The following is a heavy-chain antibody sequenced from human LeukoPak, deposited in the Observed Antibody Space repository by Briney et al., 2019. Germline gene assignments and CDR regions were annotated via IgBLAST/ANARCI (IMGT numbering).Heavy chain of an antibody. CDR1: GFTFSSYW. D-gene: IGHD3-16*02. Sequence: GGSLRLSCAASGFTFSSYWMTWVHQAPGKGLEWVAYMKQDGSEIYYVDSVKGRFTISRDNANNSLYLQMNSLRAEDTALYYCARGVYQFDYWGQGTLVTVSS. CDR3: ARGVYQFDY. J-gene: IGHJ4*02. V-gene: IGHV3-7*01. CDR2: MKQDGSEI.